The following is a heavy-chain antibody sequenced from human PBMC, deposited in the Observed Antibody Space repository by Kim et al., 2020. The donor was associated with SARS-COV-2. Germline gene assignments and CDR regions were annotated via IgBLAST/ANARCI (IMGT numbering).Heavy chain of an antibody. CDR2: INHSGST. V-gene: IGHV4-34*01. D-gene: IGHD6-6*01. J-gene: IGHJ4*02. CDR1: GGSFSGYY. CDR3: ARGRSIAAQARAGVNRRATREFDY. Sequence: SETLSLTCAVYGGSFSGYYWSWIRQPPGKGLEWIGEINHSGSTNYNPSLKSRVTISVDTSKNQFSLKLSSVTAADTAVYYCARGRSIAAQARAGVNRRATREFDYWGQGTLVTVSS.